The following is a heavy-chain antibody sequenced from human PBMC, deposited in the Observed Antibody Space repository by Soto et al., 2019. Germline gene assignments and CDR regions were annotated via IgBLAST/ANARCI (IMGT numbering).Heavy chain of an antibody. D-gene: IGHD5-12*01. CDR1: GGSIYNHY. CDR3: ARQGGGYSGYELAPDFDY. J-gene: IGHJ4*02. CDR2: IYYSGST. Sequence: SETLSLTCTVSGGSIYNHYWSWVRQPPGKGLEWIGYIYYSGSTNYDPSLKSRVTISVDTSKNQFSLKLSSVTAADTAVYYCARQGGGYSGYELAPDFDYWGQGTLVTVSS. V-gene: IGHV4-59*08.